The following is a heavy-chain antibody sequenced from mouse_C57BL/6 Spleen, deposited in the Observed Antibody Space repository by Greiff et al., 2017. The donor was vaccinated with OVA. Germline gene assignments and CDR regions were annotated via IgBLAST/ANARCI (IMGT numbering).Heavy chain of an antibody. Sequence: QVQLQQSGPELVKPGASVKISCKASGYAFSSSWMNWVKQRPGKGLEWIGRIYPGDGDTNYNGKFKGKATLTADKSSSTAYMQLSSLTSEDSAVYFCARLGIYYDYGAMDYWGQGTSVTVSS. CDR3: ARLGIYYDYGAMDY. D-gene: IGHD2-4*01. J-gene: IGHJ4*01. CDR1: GYAFSSSW. CDR2: IYPGDGDT. V-gene: IGHV1-82*01.